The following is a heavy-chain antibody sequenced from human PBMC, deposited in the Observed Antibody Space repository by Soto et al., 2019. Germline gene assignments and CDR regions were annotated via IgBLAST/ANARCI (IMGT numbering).Heavy chain of an antibody. CDR2: ISYDGSNK. Sequence: GGSLRLSCAASGFTFSSYGMHWVRQAPGKGLEWVAVISYDGSNKYYADSVKGRFTISRDNSKNTLYLQMNSLRAEDTAVYYCAKDFRNYIWGSYESPWGQGTLVTVS. V-gene: IGHV3-30*18. CDR1: GFTFSSYG. J-gene: IGHJ5*02. CDR3: AKDFRNYIWGSYESP. D-gene: IGHD3-16*01.